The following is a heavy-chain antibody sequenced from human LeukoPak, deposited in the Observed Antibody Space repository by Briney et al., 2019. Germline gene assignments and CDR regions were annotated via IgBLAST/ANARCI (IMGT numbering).Heavy chain of an antibody. Sequence: GGSLRLSCAASGFTFSSYGMHWVRQAPGKGLEWVAFIRYDGSNKYYADSVKGRFTISRDNSKNTLYLQMNSLRAEDTAVYYCAKGGYSSSWYLGYWGQGTLVTVSS. CDR1: GFTFSSYG. CDR2: IRYDGSNK. D-gene: IGHD6-13*01. CDR3: AKGGYSSSWYLGY. V-gene: IGHV3-30*02. J-gene: IGHJ4*02.